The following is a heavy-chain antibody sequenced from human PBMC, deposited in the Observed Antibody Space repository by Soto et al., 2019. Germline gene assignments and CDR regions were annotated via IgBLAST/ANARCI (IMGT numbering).Heavy chain of an antibody. J-gene: IGHJ2*01. D-gene: IGHD3-10*01. CDR2: ISKDGSNK. CDR3: ARDRGYLVRLGRGVMFRDDWYFDF. V-gene: IGHV3-30-3*01. Sequence: QVQLVESGGGVVQPGRSLILSCAGSGFTFSDYAVHWARQAPGKGLEWVAVISKDGSNKYHADSVKGRFIISRDNYKNTVYLKMNSLRSEDAAVYYCARDRGYLVRLGRGVMFRDDWYFDFWGRGTLVTVSS. CDR1: GFTFSDYA.